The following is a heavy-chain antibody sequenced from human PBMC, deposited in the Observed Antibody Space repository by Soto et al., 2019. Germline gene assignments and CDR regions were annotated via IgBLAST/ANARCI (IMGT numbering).Heavy chain of an antibody. J-gene: IGHJ5*02. V-gene: IGHV1-46*01. CDR2: INPSGGST. CDR1: GYTFTSYS. D-gene: IGHD2-15*01. Sequence: ASVKVSCKASGYTFTSYSMHWVRQAPGQGLEWMGIINPSGGSTSCAQKFQGRVTMTRDTSASTVYMELSSLRSEDTAVYYCARDLSRGVVVAAPGYWFDPWGQGTLVTVSS. CDR3: ARDLSRGVVVAAPGYWFDP.